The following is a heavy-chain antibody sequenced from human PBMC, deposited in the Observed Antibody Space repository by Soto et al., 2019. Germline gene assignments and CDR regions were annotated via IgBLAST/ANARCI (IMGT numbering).Heavy chain of an antibody. D-gene: IGHD3-10*01. J-gene: IGHJ5*02. CDR1: GYTFTSYA. CDR2: INAGNGNT. V-gene: IGHV1-3*01. CDR3: ARSKYGSGSYSFSWFGP. Sequence: AASVKVSCKASGYTFTSYAMHWVRQAPGQRLEWMGWINAGNGNTKYSQKFQGRVTITRDTPASTAYMELSSLRSEDTAVYYCARSKYGSGSYSFSWFGPWGQGPLVTVSS.